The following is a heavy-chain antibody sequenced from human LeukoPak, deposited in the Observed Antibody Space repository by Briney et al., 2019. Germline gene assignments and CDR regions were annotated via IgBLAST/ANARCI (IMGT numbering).Heavy chain of an antibody. CDR3: ARSDGYGLVGI. V-gene: IGHV4-59*12. D-gene: IGHD3-10*01. Sequence: PSETLSLTCSVSGDSISIYYWTWIRQPPGKTLEWIGSIYSSGSTYYNPSLKSRVIILIDTAKNHVSLNLSSVTAADTAVYYCARSDGYGLVGIWGQGTMVTVSS. CDR1: GDSISIYY. J-gene: IGHJ3*02. CDR2: IYSSGST.